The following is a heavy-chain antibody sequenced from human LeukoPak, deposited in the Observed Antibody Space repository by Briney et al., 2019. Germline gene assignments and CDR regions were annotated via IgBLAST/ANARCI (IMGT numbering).Heavy chain of an antibody. CDR1: GFTFSSYW. V-gene: IGHV3-74*01. J-gene: IGHJ4*02. D-gene: IGHD6-6*01. CDR2: INTDGSST. Sequence: PGGSLRLSCAASGFTFSSYWMHWVRQGPGTGLVWVSRINTDGSSTNYADSVKGRFTISRDNAKNTLYLQMNSLRAEDTAVYYCARGYSSSTNGGYFDYWGQGTLVTVSS. CDR3: ARGYSSSTNGGYFDY.